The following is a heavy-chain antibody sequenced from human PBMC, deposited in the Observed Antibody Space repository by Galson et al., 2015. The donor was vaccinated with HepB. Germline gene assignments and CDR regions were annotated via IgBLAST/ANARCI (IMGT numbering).Heavy chain of an antibody. Sequence: SLRLSCAASGFTFSDYNMNWVRQAPGKGLEWVSSITTTSSATYYADSVKGRFTISRDDAKSSLYLQMNSLRDEDTAIYFCAGAHLMIRRPNCRGATCYTSGWGQGALVTVSS. D-gene: IGHD2-2*02. J-gene: IGHJ4*02. CDR2: ITTTSSAT. CDR3: AGAHLMIRRPNCRGATCYTSG. CDR1: GFTFSDYN. V-gene: IGHV3-48*02.